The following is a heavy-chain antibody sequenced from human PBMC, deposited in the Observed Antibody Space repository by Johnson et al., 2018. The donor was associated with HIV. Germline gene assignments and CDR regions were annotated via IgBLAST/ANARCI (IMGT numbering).Heavy chain of an antibody. V-gene: IGHV3-30*04. D-gene: IGHD6-6*01. CDR2: ISYDGTNT. Sequence: QVQLVEFGGGVVQPGRSLRLSCAASDFTFTNNAIHWVRQAPGKWLEWVAVISYDGTNTYYADSVKGRFTISRDNSRNTVFLQMIILRPKDTAMYYCASGVTARAPLLIWGQGTMVTVSS. CDR3: ASGVTARAPLLI. J-gene: IGHJ3*02. CDR1: DFTFTNNA.